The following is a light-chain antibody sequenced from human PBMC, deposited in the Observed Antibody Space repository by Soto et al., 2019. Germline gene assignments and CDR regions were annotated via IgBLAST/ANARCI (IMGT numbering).Light chain of an antibody. V-gene: IGKV3-15*01. CDR2: GVS. Sequence: IVMTQSPATLSVSPGETATLSCRASQSVADNLAWYQQKPGQPPRLLIYGVSTRATGVPARFSGSGSETDFSLTISSLQIEDFALYYCQQSNNWPPLTFGGGTKVDIK. J-gene: IGKJ4*01. CDR3: QQSNNWPPLT. CDR1: QSVADN.